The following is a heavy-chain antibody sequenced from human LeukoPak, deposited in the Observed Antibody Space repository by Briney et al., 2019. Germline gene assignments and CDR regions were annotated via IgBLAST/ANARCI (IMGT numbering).Heavy chain of an antibody. Sequence: GGSLRLSCAASGFTFSSHAMHWVRQAPGTGLEWVSSISSSGSFFYYADSVKGRFTISRDNAKNSLYLQMNSLRVEDTAVYFCARGLFGVINPTDYWGQGTLVTVSS. CDR1: GFTFSSHA. CDR3: ARGLFGVINPTDY. J-gene: IGHJ4*02. CDR2: ISSSGSFF. V-gene: IGHV3-21*01. D-gene: IGHD3-3*01.